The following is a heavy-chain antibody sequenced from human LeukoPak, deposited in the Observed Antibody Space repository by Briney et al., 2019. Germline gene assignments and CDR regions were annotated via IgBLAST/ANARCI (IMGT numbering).Heavy chain of an antibody. CDR3: ALEMSSSSWTSFDY. CDR1: GFTFSSYG. V-gene: IGHV3-33*01. J-gene: IGHJ4*02. CDR2: IWYDGSNK. D-gene: IGHD6-13*01. Sequence: GRSLRLSCAASGFTFSSYGMHWVRQAPGKGLEWVAVIWYDGSNKYYADSVKGRFTISRDNSKNTLYLQTNSLRAEDTAVYYCALEMSSSSWTSFDYWGQGTLVTVSS.